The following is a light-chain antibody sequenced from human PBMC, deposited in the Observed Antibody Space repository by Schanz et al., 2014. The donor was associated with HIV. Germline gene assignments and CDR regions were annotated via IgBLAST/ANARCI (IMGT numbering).Light chain of an antibody. Sequence: EIVMTQSPATLSVSPGERATLSCRASQSVSSNFAWYQQKPGQAPRLLISGASTRATGVPARFSGSGSGTEFTLTISSLQSEDFAVYYCQQYNNLPLTFGAGTKVEI. CDR2: GAS. J-gene: IGKJ4*01. CDR1: QSVSSN. V-gene: IGKV3-15*01. CDR3: QQYNNLPLT.